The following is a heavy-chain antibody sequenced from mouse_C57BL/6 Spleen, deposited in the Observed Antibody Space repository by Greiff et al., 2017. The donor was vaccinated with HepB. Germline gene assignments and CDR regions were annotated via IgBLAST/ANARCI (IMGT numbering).Heavy chain of an antibody. CDR1: GYTFTNYW. CDR2: IYPGGGYT. V-gene: IGHV1-63*01. CDR3: ARMDYGSSYDAMDY. J-gene: IGHJ4*01. Sequence: QVQLKQSGAELVRPGPSVKMSCKASGYTFTNYWIGWAKQRPGHGLEWIGDIYPGGGYTNYNEKFKGKATLTADKSSSTAYMQFSSLTSEDSAIYYCARMDYGSSYDAMDYWGQGTSVTVSS. D-gene: IGHD1-1*01.